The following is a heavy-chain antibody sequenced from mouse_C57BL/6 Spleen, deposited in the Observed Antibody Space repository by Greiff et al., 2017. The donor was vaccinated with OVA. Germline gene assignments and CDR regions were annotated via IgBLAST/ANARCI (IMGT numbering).Heavy chain of an antibody. V-gene: IGHV1-19*01. CDR1: GYTFTDYY. Sequence: EVQLQQSGPVLVKPGASVKMSCKASGYTFTDYYMNWVKQSHGKSLEWIGVINPYNGGTSYNQKFKGKATLTVDKSSSTAYMELNSLTSEDSAVYYCARSTMVTTTGAWLAYWGQGTLVTVSA. CDR3: ARSTMVTTTGAWLAY. D-gene: IGHD2-2*01. CDR2: INPYNGGT. J-gene: IGHJ3*01.